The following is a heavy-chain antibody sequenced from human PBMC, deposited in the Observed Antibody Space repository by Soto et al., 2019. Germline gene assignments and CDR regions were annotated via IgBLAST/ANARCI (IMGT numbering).Heavy chain of an antibody. Sequence: EVQLVESGGGLVQPGGSLRLSCAASGFTFSSYFMSWVRQAPGKGLEWVATIKQGGSERSYVDSVKGRFTNSRDDAKTSLFLEMSSLTAEDTAVYYCARWNYGFDYWGLGTLVTVSS. CDR1: GFTFSSYF. J-gene: IGHJ4*02. D-gene: IGHD3-16*01. V-gene: IGHV3-7*01. CDR3: ARWNYGFDY. CDR2: IKQGGSER.